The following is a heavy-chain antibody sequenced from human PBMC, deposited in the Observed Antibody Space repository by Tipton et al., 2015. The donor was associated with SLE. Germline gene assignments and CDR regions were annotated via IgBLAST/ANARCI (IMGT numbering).Heavy chain of an antibody. D-gene: IGHD2-21*01. CDR3: AREASYCGGDCYPSWFDP. J-gene: IGHJ5*02. CDR1: DYSVSSSYF. CDR2: IHHTGTT. Sequence: TLSLTCIVSDYSVSSSYFWGWIRQPPGKTLEWIASIHHTGTTYYSSSLKSRVTISVDTSKNQFSLKLSSVTAADTAVYYCAREASYCGGDCYPSWFDPWGQGSLVTVSS. V-gene: IGHV4-38-2*02.